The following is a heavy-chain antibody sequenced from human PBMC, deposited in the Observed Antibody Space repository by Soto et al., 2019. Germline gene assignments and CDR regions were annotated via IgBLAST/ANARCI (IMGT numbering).Heavy chain of an antibody. D-gene: IGHD2-2*01. CDR2: ISYDGSNK. CDR1: GFTFSSYA. V-gene: IGHV3-30-3*01. J-gene: IGHJ3*02. CDR3: ARGPAGVGAFDI. Sequence: QVQLVESGGGVVQPGRSLRLSCAASGFTFSSYAMHWVRQAPGKGLEWVAVISYDGSNKYYADSVKGRFTISRDNSKNTLYLQMNSLRAEDTAVYYCARGPAGVGAFDIWGQGTMVTVSS.